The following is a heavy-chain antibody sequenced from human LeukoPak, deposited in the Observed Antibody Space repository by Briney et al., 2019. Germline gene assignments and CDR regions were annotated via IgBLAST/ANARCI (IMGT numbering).Heavy chain of an antibody. CDR1: GYTFTGYY. D-gene: IGHD6-6*01. V-gene: IGHV1-2*02. CDR2: INPNSGGT. Sequence: ASVKVSCKASGYTFTGYYMHWVRQAPGQGLEWMGWINPNSGGTNYAQKFQGRVTMTRDTSISTAYMELSRLRSDDTAVYYCARESSSSPDAIDIWGQGTMVTVSS. CDR3: ARESSSSPDAIDI. J-gene: IGHJ3*02.